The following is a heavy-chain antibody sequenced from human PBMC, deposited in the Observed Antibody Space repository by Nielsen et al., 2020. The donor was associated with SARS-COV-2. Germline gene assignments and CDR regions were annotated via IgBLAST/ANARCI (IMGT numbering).Heavy chain of an antibody. CDR2: INTNTGNP. V-gene: IGHV7-4-1*02. J-gene: IGHJ6*02. CDR3: AKDVGIAARYYYGMDV. Sequence: ASVKVSCKASGYTFTSYAMNWVRQAPGQGLEWMGWINTNTGNPTYAQGFTGRFVFSLDTSVSTAYLQISSLKAEDTAVYYCAKDVGIAARYYYGMDVWGQGTTVTVSS. D-gene: IGHD6-6*01. CDR1: GYTFTSYA.